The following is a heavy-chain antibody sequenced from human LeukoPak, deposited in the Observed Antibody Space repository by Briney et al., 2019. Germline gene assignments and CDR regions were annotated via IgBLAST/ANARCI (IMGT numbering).Heavy chain of an antibody. Sequence: GGSLRLSCAASGFTFSHYGMNWVRQAPGKGLEWVSAISGDARSTDHADSVKGRFTISRDNSGNTLYLQMNSLRVEDTAVYYCAKGRSYYDFWSGSEGFDYWGQGTLVTVSS. V-gene: IGHV3-23*01. CDR2: ISGDARST. J-gene: IGHJ4*02. CDR1: GFTFSHYG. CDR3: AKGRSYYDFWSGSEGFDY. D-gene: IGHD3-3*01.